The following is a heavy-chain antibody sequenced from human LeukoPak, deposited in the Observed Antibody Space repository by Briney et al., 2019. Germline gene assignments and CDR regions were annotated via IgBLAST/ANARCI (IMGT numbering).Heavy chain of an antibody. CDR1: GYTFTSYD. V-gene: IGHV1-8*01. CDR3: ARGAGGHYYYYYYMDV. D-gene: IGHD3-16*01. J-gene: IGHJ6*03. Sequence: ASVKVSCKASGYTFTSYDINWVRQATGQGLEWMGWMNPNSGNTGYAQKFQGRATMTRNTSISTAYMELSSLSSEDTAVYYCARGAGGHYYYYYYMDVWGKGTTVTVSS. CDR2: MNPNSGNT.